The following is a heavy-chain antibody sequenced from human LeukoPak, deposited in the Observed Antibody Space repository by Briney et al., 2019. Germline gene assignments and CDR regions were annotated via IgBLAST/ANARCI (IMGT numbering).Heavy chain of an antibody. D-gene: IGHD3-10*01. CDR2: IYSGKT. J-gene: IGHJ5*02. CDR3: ARGAGSGSFNWFDP. V-gene: IGHV4-59*12. Sequence: PSETLSLTCAVSGDSFSGFYWTWIRQPPGKGLEWIGYIYSGKTDYNPSLKSRVTISVDTSKNQFSLKLSSVTAADTAVYYCARGAGSGSFNWFDPWGQGTLVTVSS. CDR1: GDSFSGFY.